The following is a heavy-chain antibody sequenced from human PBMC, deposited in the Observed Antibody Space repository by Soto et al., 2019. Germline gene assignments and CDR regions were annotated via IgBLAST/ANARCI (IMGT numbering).Heavy chain of an antibody. CDR1: GYTLTELS. D-gene: IGHD1-26*01. CDR3: ATDLSGARATSAGNN. Sequence: ASVKVSCKVSGYTLTELSMHWVRQAPGKGLEWMGGFDPEDGETIYAQKFQGRVTMTEDTSTDPAYMELSSLRSEDTAVYYCATDLSGARATSAGNNWGQGTLVTVSA. J-gene: IGHJ4*02. CDR2: FDPEDGET. V-gene: IGHV1-24*01.